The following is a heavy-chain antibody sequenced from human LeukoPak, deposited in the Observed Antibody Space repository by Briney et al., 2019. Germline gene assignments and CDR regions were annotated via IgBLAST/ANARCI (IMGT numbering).Heavy chain of an antibody. V-gene: IGHV1-69*05. CDR1: GGTFSSYA. CDR3: ARGEAGIAATGYYYMDV. Sequence: SVRVSCKASGGTFSSYAISWVRQAPGQGLEWMGGIIPIFGTANYAQKFQGRVTITTDESTSTAYMELSSLRSEDTAVYYCARGEAGIAATGYYYMDVWGKGTTVTVSS. CDR2: IIPIFGTA. D-gene: IGHD6-13*01. J-gene: IGHJ6*03.